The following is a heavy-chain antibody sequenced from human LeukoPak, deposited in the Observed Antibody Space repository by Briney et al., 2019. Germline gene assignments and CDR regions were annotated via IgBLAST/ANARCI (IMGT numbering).Heavy chain of an antibody. J-gene: IGHJ5*02. D-gene: IGHD3-22*01. CDR2: IYHSGST. CDR1: GGSISSGGYS. Sequence: SETLSLTCAVSGGSISSGGYSWSWIRQPPGKGLEWIGYIYHSGSTYYNPSLKSRVTISVDRSKSQFSLKLSSVTAADTAVYYCARVVHYDSSGYYYYVWFDPWGQGTLVTVSS. CDR3: ARVVHYDSSGYYYYVWFDP. V-gene: IGHV4-30-2*01.